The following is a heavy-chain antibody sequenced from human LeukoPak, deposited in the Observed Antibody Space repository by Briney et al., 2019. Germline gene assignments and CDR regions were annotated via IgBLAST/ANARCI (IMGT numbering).Heavy chain of an antibody. CDR1: GGSISSYY. J-gene: IGHJ3*02. D-gene: IGHD4/OR15-4a*01. CDR2: IYYSGST. CDR3: ARAVGRAHAFDI. V-gene: IGHV4-59*01. Sequence: SETLSLTCTVSGGSISSYYCSWIRQPPGKGLEWIGYIYYSGSTNYNPSLKSRVTISVDTSKNQFSLKLSSVTAADTAVYYCARAVGRAHAFDIWRQGTMVTVSS.